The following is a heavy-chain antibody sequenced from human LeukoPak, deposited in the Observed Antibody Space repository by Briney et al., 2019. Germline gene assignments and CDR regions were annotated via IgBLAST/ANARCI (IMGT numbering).Heavy chain of an antibody. CDR1: GGSISSSSYY. D-gene: IGHD3-22*01. J-gene: IGHJ4*02. V-gene: IGHV4-61*05. CDR2: IYYSGST. CDR3: ALTDYYYEIHY. Sequence: PSETLSLTCTVSGGSISSSSYYWGWIRQPPGKGLEWIGYIYYSGSTNYNPSLKSRVTISVDTSKNQFSLKLSSVTAADTAVYYCALTDYYYEIHYWGQGTLVTVSS.